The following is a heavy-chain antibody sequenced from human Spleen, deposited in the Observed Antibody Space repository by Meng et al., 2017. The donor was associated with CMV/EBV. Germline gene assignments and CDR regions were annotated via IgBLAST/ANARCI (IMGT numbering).Heavy chain of an antibody. CDR3: ARVAAAGRGMDV. CDR1: GFTFDDYG. J-gene: IGHJ6*02. CDR2: INQDGSQK. D-gene: IGHD6-13*01. V-gene: IGHV3-7*04. Sequence: GESLKISCTASGFTFDDYGMQWVRQAPGKGLEWVANINQDGSQKNYVDSVKGRFTISRDNAKNSLFLQMNSLRAEDTAVYYCARVAAAGRGMDVWGQGTTVTVSS.